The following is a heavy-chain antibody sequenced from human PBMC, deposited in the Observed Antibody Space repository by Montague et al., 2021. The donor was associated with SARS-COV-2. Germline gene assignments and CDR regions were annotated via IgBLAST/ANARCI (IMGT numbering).Heavy chain of an antibody. Sequence: SETLSLTCTVSGGSISNYYWSWIRQPPGRGLEWIGYIYYSGSTDYRPSLKSRVTISLDTSKNQFSLKVTSVTAADTAAYYCARGGGYYNYGLDVWGPGTTVTVSS. CDR2: IYYSGST. CDR3: ARGGGYYNYGLDV. V-gene: IGHV4-59*01. J-gene: IGHJ6*02. CDR1: GGSISNYY. D-gene: IGHD3-22*01.